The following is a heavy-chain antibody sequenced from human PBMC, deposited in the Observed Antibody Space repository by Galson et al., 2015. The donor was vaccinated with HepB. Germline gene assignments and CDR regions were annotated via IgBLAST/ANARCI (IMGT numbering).Heavy chain of an antibody. Sequence: SLRLSCAASGFTFSSYSMNWVRQAPGKGLEWVSYISSSSSTIYYADSVKGRFTISRDNAKNSLYLQMNSLRDEDTAVYYCARDSTGELLPNHYYYYGMDVWGQGTTVTVSS. CDR1: GFTFSSYS. J-gene: IGHJ6*02. D-gene: IGHD1-26*01. CDR2: ISSSSSTI. CDR3: ARDSTGELLPNHYYYYGMDV. V-gene: IGHV3-48*02.